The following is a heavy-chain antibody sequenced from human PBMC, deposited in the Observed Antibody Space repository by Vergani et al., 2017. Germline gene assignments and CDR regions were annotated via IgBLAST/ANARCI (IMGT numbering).Heavy chain of an antibody. Sequence: QVQLVQSGAEVKKPGSSVKVSCKASGGTFSSYAISWVRQAPGQGLEWMGGIIPIFGTANYAQKFQGRVTITADESTSTAYRELSSLRSEDTAVYYCARDLGNGSGAEDLYYYYGMDVWGQGP. CDR2: IIPIFGTA. CDR1: GGTFSSYA. D-gene: IGHD3-10*01. J-gene: IGHJ6*02. CDR3: ARDLGNGSGAEDLYYYYGMDV. V-gene: IGHV1-69*01.